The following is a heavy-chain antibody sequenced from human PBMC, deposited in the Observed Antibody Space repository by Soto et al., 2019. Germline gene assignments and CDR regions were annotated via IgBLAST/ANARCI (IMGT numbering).Heavy chain of an antibody. CDR3: VKDESINWYSGHFRH. CDR1: GFTFDDYA. D-gene: IGHD6-13*01. Sequence: PGGSLRLSCAASGFTFDDYAMHWVRQVPGKGLEWVSGINRNSGSIGYGDSVKGRFAISRDNAKNSLHLQMNSLSAEDTAFYYCVKDESINWYSGHFRHWGQGTLVTVS. CDR2: INRNSGSI. V-gene: IGHV3-9*01. J-gene: IGHJ1*01.